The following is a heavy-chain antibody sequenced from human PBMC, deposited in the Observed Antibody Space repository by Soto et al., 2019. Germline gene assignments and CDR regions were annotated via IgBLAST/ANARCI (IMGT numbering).Heavy chain of an antibody. Sequence: EVQLLESGGGLVQPGGSLRLSCAASGFTFSSYAMSWVRQAPGKGLEWVSAISGSGGSTYYADSVKGRFTISRDNSKNTRYLQMNSLRAEDTAVYYCANTPIAAAGTWEFDYWGQGTLVTVSS. J-gene: IGHJ4*02. CDR3: ANTPIAAAGTWEFDY. D-gene: IGHD6-13*01. CDR1: GFTFSSYA. V-gene: IGHV3-23*01. CDR2: ISGSGGST.